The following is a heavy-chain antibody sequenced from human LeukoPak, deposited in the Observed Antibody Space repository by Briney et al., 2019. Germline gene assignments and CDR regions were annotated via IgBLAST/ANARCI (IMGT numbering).Heavy chain of an antibody. CDR3: ARMSIAVAGTDY. Sequence: SETLSLTCTVSGGSISSSSYYWGWIRQPPGKGLEWIGSIYYSGSTYYNPSLKSRVTMSVDTSKNQFSLKLSSVTAADTAVYYCARMSIAVAGTDYWGQGTLVTVSS. CDR2: IYYSGST. CDR1: GGSISSSSYY. D-gene: IGHD6-19*01. J-gene: IGHJ4*02. V-gene: IGHV4-39*07.